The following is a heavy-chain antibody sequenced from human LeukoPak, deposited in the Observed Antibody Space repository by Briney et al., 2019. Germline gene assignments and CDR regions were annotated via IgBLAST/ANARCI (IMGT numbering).Heavy chain of an antibody. V-gene: IGHV1-46*01. CDR1: GYTFTGYY. J-gene: IGHJ4*02. CDR3: ARDQYYYDSSGYYDY. D-gene: IGHD3-22*01. CDR2: INPSGGST. Sequence: GASVKVSCKASGYTFTGYYMHWVRQAPGQGLEWMGIINPSGGSTSYAQKSQGRVTMTRDTSTSTVYMELSSLRSEDTAVYYCARDQYYYDSSGYYDYWGQGTLVTVSS.